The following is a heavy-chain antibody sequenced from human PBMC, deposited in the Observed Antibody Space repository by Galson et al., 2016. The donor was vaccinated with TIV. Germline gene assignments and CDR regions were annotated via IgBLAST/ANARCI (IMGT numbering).Heavy chain of an antibody. CDR3: STAPGTYNTAWYVY. CDR1: GGTFSSYS. Sequence: SVKVSCKASGGTFSSYSISWVRQAPGQGLEWMGRIVPILGMTNYAQKFQGRVTITADKSTSTAYMDLSSLRSEDTAMYYCSTAPGTYNTAWYVYWGQGTLVTVSS. V-gene: IGHV1-69*02. D-gene: IGHD6-19*01. J-gene: IGHJ4*02. CDR2: IVPILGMT.